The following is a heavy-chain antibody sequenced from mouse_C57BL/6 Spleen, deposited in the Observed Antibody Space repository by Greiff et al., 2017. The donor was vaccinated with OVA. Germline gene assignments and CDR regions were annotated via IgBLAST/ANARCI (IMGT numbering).Heavy chain of an antibody. CDR1: GFTFSDYG. V-gene: IGHV5-15*01. D-gene: IGHD1-1*01. Sequence: EVQLQESGGGLVQPGGSLKLSCAASGFTFSDYGMAWVRQAPRKGPEWVAFISNLAYSIYYADTVTGRFTISRENAKNTLYLEMSSLRSEDTAMYYCARQDYYGSSPYAMDYWGQGTSVTVSS. J-gene: IGHJ4*01. CDR3: ARQDYYGSSPYAMDY. CDR2: ISNLAYSI.